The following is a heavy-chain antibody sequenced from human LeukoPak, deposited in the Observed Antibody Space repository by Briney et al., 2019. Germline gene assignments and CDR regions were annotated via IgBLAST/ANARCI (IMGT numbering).Heavy chain of an antibody. V-gene: IGHV4-61*01. CDR2: IYYSGST. CDR3: ARGAPYCSGGSCYNY. CDR1: GGSISSISYY. J-gene: IGHJ4*02. D-gene: IGHD2-15*01. Sequence: SETLSLTCTVSGGSISSISYYWSWIRQPPGKGLEWIGYIYYSGSTNYNPSLKSRVTISVDTSKNQFSLKLSSVTAADTAVYYCARGAPYCSGGSCYNYWGQGTLVTVSS.